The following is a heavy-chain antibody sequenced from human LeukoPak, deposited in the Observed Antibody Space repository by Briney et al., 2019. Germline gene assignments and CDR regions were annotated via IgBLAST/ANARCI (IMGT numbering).Heavy chain of an antibody. Sequence: PGGSLKLPCAGPGFSVSNDYINWVRQAPGKGLEWVSVFNRGGTTYYADSVKGRFTFSRDNSKNTVYLQMNSLRAEDTAVYFCARCTSCLNSFYFYYMDVWGKGTTVTVSS. CDR3: ARCTSCLNSFYFYYMDV. CDR1: GFSVSNDY. D-gene: IGHD2-2*01. CDR2: FNRGGTT. V-gene: IGHV3-53*01. J-gene: IGHJ6*03.